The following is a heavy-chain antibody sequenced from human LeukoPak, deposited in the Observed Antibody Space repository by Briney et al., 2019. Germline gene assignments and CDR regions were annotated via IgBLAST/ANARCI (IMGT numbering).Heavy chain of an antibody. CDR3: ASGARLVLFRGGFVP. D-gene: IGHD6-19*01. CDR1: GGSISSGDYY. J-gene: IGHJ5*02. V-gene: IGHV4-30-4*01. CDR2: IYYSGST. Sequence: SQTLSLTCTVSGGSISSGDYYWSWIRQPPGTGLEWIGYIYYSGSTYYNPSLKSRVTISVDTSKNQFSLRLSSVTAADTAVYYCASGARLVLFRGGFVPWGQGTLVTVSS.